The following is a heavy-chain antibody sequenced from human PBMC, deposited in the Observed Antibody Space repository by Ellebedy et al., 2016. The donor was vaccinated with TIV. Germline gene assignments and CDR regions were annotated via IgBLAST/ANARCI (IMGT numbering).Heavy chain of an antibody. CDR2: IFPVDSDT. CDR1: GYTFTRYW. V-gene: IGHV5-51*01. Sequence: GESLKISCKGSGYTFTRYWIGWVRQIPGKGLEWMGIIFPVDSDTRYSPSFQGQVTISVDMSINTTYLQWSSLKASDTAMDYCARLGGAYSIALAGVAYWGQGTLVTVSS. D-gene: IGHD6-19*01. CDR3: ARLGGAYSIALAGVAY. J-gene: IGHJ4*02.